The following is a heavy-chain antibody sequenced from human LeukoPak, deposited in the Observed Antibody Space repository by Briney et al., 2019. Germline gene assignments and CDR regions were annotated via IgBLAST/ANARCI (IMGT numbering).Heavy chain of an antibody. J-gene: IGHJ6*02. CDR1: GFTFSSYA. V-gene: IGHV3-23*01. CDR3: AKDRPTYDFWSGYYSVLHYYGMDV. Sequence: GGSLRLSCAASGFTFSSYAMSRVRQAPGKGLEWVSAISGSGGSTYYADSVKGRFTISRDNSKNTLYLQMNSLRAEDTAVYYCAKDRPTYDFWSGYYSVLHYYGMDVWGQGTTVTVSS. D-gene: IGHD3-3*01. CDR2: ISGSGGST.